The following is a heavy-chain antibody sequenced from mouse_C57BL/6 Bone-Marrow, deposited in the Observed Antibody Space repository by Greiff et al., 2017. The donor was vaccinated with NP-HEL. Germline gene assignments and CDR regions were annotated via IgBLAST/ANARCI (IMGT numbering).Heavy chain of an antibody. V-gene: IGHV1-55*01. CDR3: ARAGGNYCTSLDY. CDR1: GYTFTSYW. D-gene: IGHD2-1*01. J-gene: IGHJ2*01. Sequence: QVQLQQPGAELVKPGASVKMSCKASGYTFTSYWITWVKQRPGQGLEWIGDIYPGSGGTNYNEKFKSKATLTVDTSSSTAYMQLSSLTSEDSAVYYCARAGGNYCTSLDYWGQGTTLTVSS. CDR2: IYPGSGGT.